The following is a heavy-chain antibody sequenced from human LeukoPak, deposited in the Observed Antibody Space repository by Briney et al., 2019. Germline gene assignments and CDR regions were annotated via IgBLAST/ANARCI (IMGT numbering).Heavy chain of an antibody. J-gene: IGHJ6*03. V-gene: IGHV1-2*02. D-gene: IGHD6-19*01. Sequence: ASVKVSCKASGYTFTGYYMHWVRQAPGQGLEWMGWINPNSGGTNYARKFEGRVTMTRDTSIRTAYMELSRLRSDDTAVYYCARDIPDSSGWSYYYYYYMDVWGKGTTVTVSS. CDR3: ARDIPDSSGWSYYYYYYMDV. CDR2: INPNSGGT. CDR1: GYTFTGYY.